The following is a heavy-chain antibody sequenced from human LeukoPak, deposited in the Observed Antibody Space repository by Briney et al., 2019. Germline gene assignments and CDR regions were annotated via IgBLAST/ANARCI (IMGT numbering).Heavy chain of an antibody. D-gene: IGHD4-17*01. CDR2: IYYSGST. J-gene: IGHJ2*01. CDR3: ARRNLYGDYNWYFDL. V-gene: IGHV4-61*05. Sequence: SETLSLTCTVSGGSISSSSYYWGWIRQPPGKGLEWIGYIYYSGSTNYNPSLKSRVTISVDTSKNQFSLKLSSVTAADTAVYYCARRNLYGDYNWYFDLWGRGTLVTVSS. CDR1: GGSISSSSYY.